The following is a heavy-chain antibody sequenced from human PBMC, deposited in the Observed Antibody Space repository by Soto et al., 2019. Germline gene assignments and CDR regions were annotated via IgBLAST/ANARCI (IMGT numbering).Heavy chain of an antibody. CDR1: GGTFSSYA. V-gene: IGHV1-69*13. Sequence: SVKVSCKASGGTFSSYAISWVRQAPGQGLEWMGGIIPIFGTANYAQKFQGRVTITADEPTSTAYMELSSLRTEDTAVYYCARDRWSSLGMDVWGQGTTVTVSS. CDR3: ARDRWSSLGMDV. CDR2: IIPIFGTA. D-gene: IGHD6-13*01. J-gene: IGHJ6*02.